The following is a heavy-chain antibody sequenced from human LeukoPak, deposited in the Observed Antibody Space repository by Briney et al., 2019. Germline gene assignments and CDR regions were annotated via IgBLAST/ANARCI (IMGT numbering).Heavy chain of an antibody. CDR2: IYPDDSNT. Sequence: GESLKISCQGSGYNFPNYWIGWVRQMPGQGLEWMGIIYPDDSNTIYGPSFQGQVTISADKSINTAYLEWSSLKASDTAIYYCARQGAAGKYYYYYMDVWGKGTTVTVSS. CDR3: ARQGAAGKYYYYYMDV. J-gene: IGHJ6*03. D-gene: IGHD6-13*01. V-gene: IGHV5-51*01. CDR1: GYNFPNYW.